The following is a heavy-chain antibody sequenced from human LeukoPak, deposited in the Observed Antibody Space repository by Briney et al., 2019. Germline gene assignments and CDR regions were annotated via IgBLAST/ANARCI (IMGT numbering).Heavy chain of an antibody. V-gene: IGHV3-7*03. Sequence: GGSLRLSCAASGFTFSSYWMSWVRQAPGKGLEWVANIKQDGSEKYYVDSVKGRFTISRDNAKNSLYLQMNSLRAEDTAVYYCARYPRARPDIVVVPAAMPFDYWGQGTLVTVSS. D-gene: IGHD2-2*01. CDR2: IKQDGSEK. J-gene: IGHJ4*02. CDR1: GFTFSSYW. CDR3: ARYPRARPDIVVVPAAMPFDY.